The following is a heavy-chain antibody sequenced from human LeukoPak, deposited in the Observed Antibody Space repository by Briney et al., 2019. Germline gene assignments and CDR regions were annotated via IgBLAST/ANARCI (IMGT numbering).Heavy chain of an antibody. Sequence: GGSLRLSCAASGFTVSNYEMNWVRQAPGKGLEWVSFIASDHTTYYADSVKGRFTISRDNAKNSLYLQMNSLRVEDTAVDYCARDLGATIFDFDYWGQGTLVTVSS. CDR2: IASDHTT. J-gene: IGHJ4*02. CDR1: GFTVSNYE. D-gene: IGHD1-26*01. CDR3: ARDLGATIFDFDY. V-gene: IGHV3-48*03.